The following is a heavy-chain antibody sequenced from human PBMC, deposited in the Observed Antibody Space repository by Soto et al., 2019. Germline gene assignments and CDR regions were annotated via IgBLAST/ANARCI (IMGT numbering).Heavy chain of an antibody. D-gene: IGHD2-15*01. J-gene: IGHJ4*02. CDR2: IHSSGST. CDR1: GGAISGSL. Sequence: SETLSLTCTVSGGAISGSLWTRVRQPPGRGLEWIGYIHSSGSTSYNPSLKSRVTISVDTSKNQFSLKLSSVTAADTAIYYCARYCSGGGCSSKSLDYWGQGALVTVSS. V-gene: IGHV4-59*01. CDR3: ARYCSGGGCSSKSLDY.